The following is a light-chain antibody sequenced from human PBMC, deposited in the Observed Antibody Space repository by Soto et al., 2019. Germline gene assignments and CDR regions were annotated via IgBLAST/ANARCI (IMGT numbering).Light chain of an antibody. V-gene: IGKV3D-20*02. Sequence: ESVLTQSPGTLSLSPGERATLSCRASQSVSSNYLAWYQQKPGQAPRLLIYGASTRATGIPVRFSGSGSGTDFTLTISSLQPEDFAVYFCQQRRNWPRLTFGGGTKVDIK. CDR2: GAS. CDR1: QSVSSNY. J-gene: IGKJ4*01. CDR3: QQRRNWPRLT.